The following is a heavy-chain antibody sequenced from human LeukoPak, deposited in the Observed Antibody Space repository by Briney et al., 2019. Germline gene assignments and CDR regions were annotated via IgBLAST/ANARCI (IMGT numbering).Heavy chain of an antibody. J-gene: IGHJ4*02. D-gene: IGHD4-17*01. CDR3: ARDPGYGATREFFDQ. CDR2: INWNGGST. CDR1: GFTFDDYG. V-gene: IGHV3-20*04. Sequence: PGGSLRLSCAASGFTFDDYGMHWVRQAPGKGLAWVAGINWNGGSTGYADSVKGRFTFSRANAKNSLYLQMNSLRAEDTALYYCARDPGYGATREFFDQWGQGTLVTVSS.